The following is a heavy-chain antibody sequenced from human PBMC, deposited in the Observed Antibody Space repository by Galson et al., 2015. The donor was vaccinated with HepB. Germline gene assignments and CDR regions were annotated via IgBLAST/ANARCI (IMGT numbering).Heavy chain of an antibody. Sequence: SETLSLTCAVYVGSFSGFYWSWIRQPPGKGLEWIGEISYGGSTNYNPSLKSRVTISIDTSKNHFSLRVGSVTAADSAVSYCATDMVTKVLAYWSQGTPVTV. CDR1: VGSFSGFY. CDR3: ATDMVTKVLAY. J-gene: IGHJ4*02. V-gene: IGHV4-34*01. D-gene: IGHD2-21*02. CDR2: ISYGGST.